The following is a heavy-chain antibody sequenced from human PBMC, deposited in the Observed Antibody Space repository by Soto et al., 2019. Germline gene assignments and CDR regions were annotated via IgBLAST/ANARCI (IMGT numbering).Heavy chain of an antibody. Sequence: SETLSLTCTVTGGSISSSNYFWGWIRQSPVKGLEWIGSCHNSGVTYYNPSLKSRATVDMSKNQISLKLSSVTAADTALYYCATTSSGYPYWGRGTLVT. CDR2: CHNSGVT. D-gene: IGHD3-22*01. CDR1: GGSISSSNYF. V-gene: IGHV4-39*01. CDR3: ATTSSGYPY. J-gene: IGHJ4*02.